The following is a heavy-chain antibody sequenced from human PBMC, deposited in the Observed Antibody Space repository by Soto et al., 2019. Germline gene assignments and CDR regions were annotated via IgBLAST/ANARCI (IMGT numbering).Heavy chain of an antibody. V-gene: IGHV1-46*01. J-gene: IGHJ1*01. D-gene: IGHD2-15*01. Sequence: ASVKVSCKASGYLFTAYSMHWVRLAPGQGLEWMGVVNPSGGSTKYAQNFQGRVTMARDTSTTTIYMELSSLRSDDTAIYYCAREENCSGGTCYSEYFHRWGQGTLVTVS. CDR1: GYLFTAYS. CDR2: VNPSGGST. CDR3: AREENCSGGTCYSEYFHR.